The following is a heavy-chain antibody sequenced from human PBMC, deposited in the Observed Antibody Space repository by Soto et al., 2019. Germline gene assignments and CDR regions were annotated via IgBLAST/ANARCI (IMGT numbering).Heavy chain of an antibody. CDR2: IWYDGDTK. J-gene: IGHJ3*02. V-gene: IGHV3-33*01. CDR1: GFTFNSYD. CDR3: ARPSIVGTTGAFDI. Sequence: QVQLVESGGGEVQPGRSLRLSCAASGFTFNSYDIHWVRQAPGKGLEWVAVIWYDGDTKYYADSVKGPFTISRDNSKNTVYLQMNSLRAEDTAVYYCARPSIVGTTGAFDIWGQGTMVTVSS. D-gene: IGHD1-26*01.